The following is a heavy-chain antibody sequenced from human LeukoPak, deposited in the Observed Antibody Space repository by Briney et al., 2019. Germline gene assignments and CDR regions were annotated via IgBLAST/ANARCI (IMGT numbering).Heavy chain of an antibody. CDR2: IYYSGST. V-gene: IGHV4-59*01. D-gene: IGHD3-3*01. CDR1: GGSISSYY. J-gene: IGHJ6*02. Sequence: PSETLSLTCTVSGGSISSYYWSWIRQPPGKGLEWIGYIYYSGSTNYNPSLKSRVTISVDTSMNQFSLKLSSVTAADTAVYYCARGPFTIFIGIDGWGQGTTVTVSS. CDR3: ARGPFTIFIGIDG.